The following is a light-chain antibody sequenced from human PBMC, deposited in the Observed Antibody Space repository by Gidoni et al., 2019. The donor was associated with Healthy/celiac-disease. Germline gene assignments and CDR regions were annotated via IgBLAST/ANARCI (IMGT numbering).Light chain of an antibody. J-gene: IGKJ2*01. V-gene: IGKV1-5*03. CDR2: TAS. CDR3: QQYNSYPST. CDR1: QSISSW. Sequence: DIHITQSPSTLSASVGDRVTITCRASQSISSWLAWYQQKPGKAPKLLIYTASSLESGVPSRFSGSGSGTEFTLTISSLQPDDFATYYCQQYNSYPSTFGQGTKLEIK.